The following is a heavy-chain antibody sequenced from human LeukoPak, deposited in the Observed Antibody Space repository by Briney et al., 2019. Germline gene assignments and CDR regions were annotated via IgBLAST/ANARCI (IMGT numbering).Heavy chain of an antibody. D-gene: IGHD4-23*01. CDR1: GFTFSSYS. J-gene: IGHJ4*02. CDR2: ISSSSSYI. V-gene: IGHV3-21*01. Sequence: GGSLRLSCAASGFTFSSYSMNWVRQAPGKGLEWVSSISSSSSYIYYAHSVKGRFTISRDNAKNSLYLQMNSLRAEDTAVYYCARDNDYGGNSVWDYWGQGTLVTVSS. CDR3: ARDNDYGGNSVWDY.